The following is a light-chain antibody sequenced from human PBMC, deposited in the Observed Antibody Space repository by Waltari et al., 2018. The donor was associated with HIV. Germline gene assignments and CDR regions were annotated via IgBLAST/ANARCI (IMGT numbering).Light chain of an antibody. J-gene: IGLJ3*02. CDR1: SGSVSTSYY. Sequence: QTVVTQEPSFSVSPGGTVTLTCGLSSGSVSTSYYPSWYQQTPGQAPRTLIYNTSTRSSGVPDRFSCSILGNKAALTITGAQADDESDYYCVVYVSSGSWVFGGGTKLTVL. CDR3: VVYVSSGSWV. CDR2: NTS. V-gene: IGLV8-61*01.